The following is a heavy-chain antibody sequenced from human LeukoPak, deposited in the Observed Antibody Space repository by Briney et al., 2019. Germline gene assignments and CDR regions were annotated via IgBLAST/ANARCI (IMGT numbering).Heavy chain of an antibody. Sequence: SQTLSLTCAISGDTVSSNSAAWNWIRQSPSRGLEWLGRTYYRSKWYYDYAISVKSRITLNPDTPKNQFSLQLDSVTPDDTAVYYCARKYSSSWYDALDIWGXGTMVTVSS. J-gene: IGHJ3*02. CDR2: TYYRSKWYY. D-gene: IGHD6-13*01. CDR1: GDTVSSNSAA. V-gene: IGHV6-1*01. CDR3: ARKYSSSWYDALDI.